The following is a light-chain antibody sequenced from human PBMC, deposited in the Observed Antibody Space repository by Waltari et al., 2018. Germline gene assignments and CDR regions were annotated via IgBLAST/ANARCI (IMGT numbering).Light chain of an antibody. CDR2: RDN. J-gene: IGLJ2*01. Sequence: QSVVAQPPSASGTPGQRVTISCSGSSSNIGRNFVCWYQQLPGTAPKLIYRDNQRPAGVPDRFAGSKSGTSASLAISGLRSEDEADYYCAVWDDSLSGVVFGGGTKLTVL. V-gene: IGLV1-47*01. CDR3: AVWDDSLSGVV. CDR1: SSNIGRNF.